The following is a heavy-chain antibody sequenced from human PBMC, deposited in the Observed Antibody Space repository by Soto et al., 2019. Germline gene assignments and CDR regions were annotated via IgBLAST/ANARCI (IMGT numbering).Heavy chain of an antibody. J-gene: IGHJ6*02. V-gene: IGHV1-69*13. CDR2: IIPIFGTA. D-gene: IGHD6-19*01. CDR1: RVAFSKFI. CDR3: AKVRYSSPMGYYYGMDV. Sequence: RASVKVSCKASRVAFSKFIVTWVRQAPGLGLEWVGGIIPIFGTANYAQKFQGRVTITADESTSTSYMEVNNLRPEDTAVYYCAKVRYSSPMGYYYGMDVWGQGTTVTVSS.